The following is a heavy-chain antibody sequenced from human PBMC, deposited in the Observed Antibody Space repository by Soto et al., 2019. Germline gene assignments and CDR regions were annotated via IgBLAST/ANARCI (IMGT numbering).Heavy chain of an antibody. J-gene: IGHJ4*02. CDR3: ARPCIVGATPRLNLFDY. D-gene: IGHD1-26*01. CDR1: GGTFSSYA. V-gene: IGHV1-69*06. CDR2: IIPIFGTA. Sequence: QVQLVQSGAEVKKPGSSVKVSCKASGGTFSSYAISWVRQAPGQGLEWMGGIIPIFGTANYAPKFQGRVTITADKSTSTGYMELSSLRSEDTAVYYCARPCIVGATPRLNLFDYWGQGTLVTVSS.